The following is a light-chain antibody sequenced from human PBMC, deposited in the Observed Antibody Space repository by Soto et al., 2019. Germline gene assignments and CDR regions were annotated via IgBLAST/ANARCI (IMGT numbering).Light chain of an antibody. CDR1: QSISSW. V-gene: IGKV1-5*03. CDR3: QQYNSYSQYT. Sequence: DIQMTQSPSTLSASVGDRVTITCRASQSISSWLAWYQQKPGKAPKLLIYKASSLESGGPSRFSGSGSGTEFTLTISSLQPDDFATYYCQQYNSYSQYTFGQGTKLEIK. CDR2: KAS. J-gene: IGKJ2*01.